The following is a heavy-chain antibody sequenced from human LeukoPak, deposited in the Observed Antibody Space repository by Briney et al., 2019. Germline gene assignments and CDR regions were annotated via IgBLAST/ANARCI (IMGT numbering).Heavy chain of an antibody. V-gene: IGHV4-59*12. J-gene: IGHJ4*02. CDR1: GGSISSYY. CDR2: IYYSGST. CDR3: ARETAWPENTPMILSSYFDY. D-gene: IGHD3/OR15-3a*01. Sequence: SETLSLTCTVSGGSISSYYWSWIRQPPGKGLEWIGYIYYSGSTNYNPSLKSRVTISVDTSKNQFSLNLTSVTAADTAVYYCARETAWPENTPMILSSYFDYWGRGILVTVSS.